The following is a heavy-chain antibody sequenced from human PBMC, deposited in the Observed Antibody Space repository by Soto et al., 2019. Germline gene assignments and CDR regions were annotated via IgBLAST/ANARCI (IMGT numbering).Heavy chain of an antibody. Sequence: PSETLSLTCAVSGGSISSGGYSWSWIRQPPGKGLEWIGFVYHSGSTYYNPSLKSRVTISVDKSKNQFSLKLSSLTAADTAVYYCARENFWSGNVDWSDPWGQGTLVTVSS. CDR3: ARENFWSGNVDWSDP. J-gene: IGHJ5*02. V-gene: IGHV4-30-2*01. D-gene: IGHD3-3*01. CDR2: VYHSGST. CDR1: GGSISSGGYS.